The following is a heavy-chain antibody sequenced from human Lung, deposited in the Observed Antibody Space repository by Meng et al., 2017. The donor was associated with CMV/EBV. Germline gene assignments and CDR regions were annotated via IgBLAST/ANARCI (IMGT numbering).Heavy chain of an antibody. D-gene: IGHD4-17*01. CDR1: GLDFSNYG. CDR2: INSRSNYI. J-gene: IGHJ4*02. CDR3: TTDPDYDYDFDY. V-gene: IGHV3-21*05. Sequence: SCVTSGLDFSNYGMNWVRQAPGKGLGWVSHINSRSNYIGYVDSVKGRFTISRDIPGNSLYIQMNTLGAEDTDVYYCTTDPDYDYDFDYWGQGTLVTVSS.